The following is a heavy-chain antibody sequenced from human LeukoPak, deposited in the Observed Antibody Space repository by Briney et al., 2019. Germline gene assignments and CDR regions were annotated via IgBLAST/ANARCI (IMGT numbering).Heavy chain of an antibody. CDR2: ISAYNGNT. CDR3: ARGGLVVVVAATPSTTPGLLHWLDP. V-gene: IGHV1-18*01. Sequence: GASVKVSCKASGYTFTSYGISWVRQAPGQGLEWMGWISAYNGNTKYAQKVLGRVTMTTDTSTSTAYMELRSLRSDDTAVYYCARGGLVVVVAATPSTTPGLLHWLDPWGQGTLVSVSS. D-gene: IGHD2-15*01. J-gene: IGHJ5*02. CDR1: GYTFTSYG.